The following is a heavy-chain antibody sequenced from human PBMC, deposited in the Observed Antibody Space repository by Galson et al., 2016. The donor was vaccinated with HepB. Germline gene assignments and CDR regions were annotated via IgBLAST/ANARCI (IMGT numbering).Heavy chain of an antibody. D-gene: IGHD1-7*01. CDR1: GFIFSDFG. CDR2: IGWDGNEK. CDR3: AKEEHNTGWTYGDF. Sequence: SLRLSCAASGFIFSDFGMHWVRQAPGKGLEWVAFIGWDGNEKHYGDSVRGRFTISRDNSKNTLSLEMNSLSAEDTALYYCAKEEHNTGWTYGDFWGQGTPVTVSS. V-gene: IGHV3-30*02. J-gene: IGHJ4*02.